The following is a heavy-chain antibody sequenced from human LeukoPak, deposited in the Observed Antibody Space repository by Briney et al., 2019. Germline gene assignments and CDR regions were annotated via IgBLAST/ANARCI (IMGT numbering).Heavy chain of an antibody. D-gene: IGHD3-3*01. Sequence: PSETLSLTCTVSGGSITTHYWTWIRQSPGKGLEWIGYIYDSATTNFSPSLRSRVTLSIDKSKNQFSLKLRSVTAADTAVYYCARVGSAIFSYFDLWGRDTRVTVSS. CDR1: GGSITTHY. V-gene: IGHV4-59*11. J-gene: IGHJ2*01. CDR3: ARVGSAIFSYFDL. CDR2: IYDSATT.